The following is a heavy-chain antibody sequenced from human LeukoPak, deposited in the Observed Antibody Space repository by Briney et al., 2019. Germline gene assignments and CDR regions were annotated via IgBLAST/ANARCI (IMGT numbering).Heavy chain of an antibody. Sequence: GGSLRLSCAASGFTFSRSWMHWLRQAPGKGLVWLSRINSDGGDTTYADSVKGRFTISRDNAKNTLYLQMNSLRAEDTAMYYCARASGTDSSGYLQIDYWGQGTLVTVSS. J-gene: IGHJ4*02. D-gene: IGHD3-22*01. V-gene: IGHV3-74*01. CDR2: INSDGGDT. CDR1: GFTFSRSW. CDR3: ARASGTDSSGYLQIDY.